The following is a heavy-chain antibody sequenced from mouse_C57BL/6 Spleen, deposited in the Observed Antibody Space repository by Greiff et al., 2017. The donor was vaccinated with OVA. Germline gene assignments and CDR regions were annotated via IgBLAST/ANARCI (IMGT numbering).Heavy chain of an antibody. J-gene: IGHJ4*01. CDR1: GFSLTSYG. CDR3: AKNGDYDTDYAMDY. D-gene: IGHD2-4*01. CDR2: IWRGGST. Sequence: VKLVESGPGLVQPSQSLSITCTVSGFSLTSYGVHWVRQSPGKGLEWLGVIWRGGSTDYNAAFMSRLSITKDNSKSQVFFKMNSLQADDTAIYSCAKNGDYDTDYAMDYWGQGTSVTVSS. V-gene: IGHV2-5*01.